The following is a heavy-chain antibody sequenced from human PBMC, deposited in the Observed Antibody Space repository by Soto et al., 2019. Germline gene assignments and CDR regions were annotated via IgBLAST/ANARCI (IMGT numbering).Heavy chain of an antibody. CDR3: ARGGLYRFYMDV. Sequence: EVQLVESGGGLVQPGGSLRLSCAASGFTFSTYWMHWVRQARGKGLVWVSRINGDESRRNYADSVEGRFTISRDNAKNTVDLQMNSMRDEDTAVYYCARGGLYRFYMDVWGKGTTVTVSS. V-gene: IGHV3-74*01. CDR1: GFTFSTYW. CDR2: INGDESRR. J-gene: IGHJ6*03.